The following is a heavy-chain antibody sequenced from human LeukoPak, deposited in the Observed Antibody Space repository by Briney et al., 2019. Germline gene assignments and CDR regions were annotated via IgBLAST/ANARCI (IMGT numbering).Heavy chain of an antibody. CDR2: ISGSGGST. Sequence: PVGSLRLSCAASGFTFSGDAMSWVCQAPGKWLEWGSAISGSGGSTYYADSVKGRVTISRDNSKNTLYLQMNSLRAEDTAVYYCAKDRGPRWDLNPTDYWGQGTLVTVSS. CDR3: AKDRGPRWDLNPTDY. CDR1: GFTFSGDA. D-gene: IGHD1-26*01. V-gene: IGHV3-23*01. J-gene: IGHJ4*02.